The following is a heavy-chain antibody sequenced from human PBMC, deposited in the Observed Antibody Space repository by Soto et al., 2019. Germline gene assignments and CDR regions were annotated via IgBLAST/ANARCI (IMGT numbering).Heavy chain of an antibody. J-gene: IGHJ4*02. D-gene: IGHD3-3*01. CDR1: GGSFRNYY. V-gene: IGHV4-34*01. CDR2: INHGGST. Sequence: PSDTLSLTCAVYGGSFRNYYWSWIRQPPGRGLEWIGEINHGGSTSYNPSLKSRVTLSLDTSKNQFFLRLSSVTAADTAVYFCATMEPHNDFWSANYYFAYWAQGTLVNVSS. CDR3: ATMEPHNDFWSANYYFAY.